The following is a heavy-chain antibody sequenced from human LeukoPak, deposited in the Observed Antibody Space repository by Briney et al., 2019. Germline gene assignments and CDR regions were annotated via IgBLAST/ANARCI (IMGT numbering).Heavy chain of an antibody. CDR3: ARDAYDSSGYTLGY. V-gene: IGHV4-59*01. D-gene: IGHD3-22*01. Sequence: PSETLSLTCTVSGGSISSYYWSWIRQPPGKGLGWIGYIYYSGSTNYNPSLKSRVTISVDTSKNQFSLKLSSVTAADTAVYYCARDAYDSSGYTLGYWGQGTLVTVSS. J-gene: IGHJ4*02. CDR1: GGSISSYY. CDR2: IYYSGST.